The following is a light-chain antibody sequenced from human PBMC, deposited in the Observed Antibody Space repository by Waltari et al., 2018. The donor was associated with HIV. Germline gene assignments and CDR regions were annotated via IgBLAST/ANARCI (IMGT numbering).Light chain of an antibody. Sequence: IVLTQSPGTLSLSPGEIVTLSCRASQSPGSNYLAWYQQKPGQAPRLLIYGASNRATGIPDRFSGSGSGTDFTLTISRLEPEDFAVYYCQLVFTFGPGTKVDI. CDR3: QLVFT. CDR2: GAS. J-gene: IGKJ3*01. CDR1: QSPGSNY. V-gene: IGKV3-20*01.